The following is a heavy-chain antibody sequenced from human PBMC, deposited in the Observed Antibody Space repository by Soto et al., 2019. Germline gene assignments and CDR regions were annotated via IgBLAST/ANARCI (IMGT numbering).Heavy chain of an antibody. J-gene: IGHJ4*02. D-gene: IGHD3-9*01. CDR2: IYYSGST. V-gene: IGHV4-39*01. CDR3: ARQGSGVLRYFGWLFQYYFDY. CDR1: GGSISSSSYY. Sequence: PSETLSRTGTVSGGSISSSSYYWGWIRQPPGKGLEWIGSIYYSGSTYYNPSLKSRVTISVDTSKNQFSLKLSSVTAADTAVYYCARQGSGVLRYFGWLFQYYFDYWGQGTLVTVSS.